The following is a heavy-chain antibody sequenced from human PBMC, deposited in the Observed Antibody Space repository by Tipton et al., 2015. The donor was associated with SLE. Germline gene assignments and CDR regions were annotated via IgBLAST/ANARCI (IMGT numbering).Heavy chain of an antibody. CDR1: GGSISSGGYY. CDR2: INHSGNT. Sequence: TLSLTCTVSGGSISSGGYYWSWIRQSPGKGLEWIGEINHSGNTNYNPSLKSRVTISVDTSKNQFSLKLSSVTAADTAVYYCARGDAGRSDYWGQGTLVTVSS. J-gene: IGHJ4*02. D-gene: IGHD3-10*01. CDR3: ARGDAGRSDY. V-gene: IGHV4-39*07.